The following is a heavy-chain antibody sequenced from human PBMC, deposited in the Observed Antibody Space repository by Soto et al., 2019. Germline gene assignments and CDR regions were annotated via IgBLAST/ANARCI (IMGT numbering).Heavy chain of an antibody. CDR1: GGSFSGYY. CDR3: ASADFDY. J-gene: IGHJ4*02. Sequence: SETLSLTCAVYGGSFSGYYWNWVRQPPGKGLEWIGEIYPGGSINYNPSLKSRLTISVDKSKNQISLNLTSVTAADTAVYYCASADFDYWGQGTLVTVSS. V-gene: IGHV4-34*01. CDR2: IYPGGSI.